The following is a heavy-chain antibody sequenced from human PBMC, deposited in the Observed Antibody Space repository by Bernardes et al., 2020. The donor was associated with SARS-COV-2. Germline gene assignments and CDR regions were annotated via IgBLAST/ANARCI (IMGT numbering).Heavy chain of an antibody. Sequence: SETLSLTCTVSGGSISGNYWSWIRQSPGKGLEWIGYIYYTGNTNYNPSLKSRVIISIDASQNPFSLRLRSVTAADTAVYYCARGGSGYPFDYWGQGALVNVSS. V-gene: IGHV4-59*01. CDR3: ARGGSGYPFDY. CDR1: GGSISGNY. D-gene: IGHD3-3*01. J-gene: IGHJ4*02. CDR2: IYYTGNT.